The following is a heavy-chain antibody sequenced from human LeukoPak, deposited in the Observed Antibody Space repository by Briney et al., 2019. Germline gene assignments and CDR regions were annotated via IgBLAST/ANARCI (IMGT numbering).Heavy chain of an antibody. CDR2: ISAYNGKT. J-gene: IGHJ6*03. CDR3: ARDLGLEYRFWSGYHDYYYMAV. V-gene: IGHV1-18*04. CDR1: GYTFTSYY. D-gene: IGHD3-3*01. Sequence: RASVKVSCKASGYTFTSYYMHWVRQAPGQGLEWMGWISAYNGKTNYAQRFQGRVTMTTDTSASTAYMELRSLRSDDTAVYYCARDLGLEYRFWSGYHDYYYMAVWGKGTTVTVS.